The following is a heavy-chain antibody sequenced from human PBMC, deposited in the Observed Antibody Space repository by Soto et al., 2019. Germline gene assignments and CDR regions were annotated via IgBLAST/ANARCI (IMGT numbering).Heavy chain of an antibody. D-gene: IGHD4-17*01. CDR1: GFTVSTYS. CDR2: ISGSGSSA. Sequence: GGSLRLSCAASGFTVSTYSMNWVRQAPGKGLEWVSYISGSGSSAYYADSVKGRFIISRDNAKNSLFLQVNSLRAEDTAVYYCARDDYGDTGAFDIWGQGTMVTVS. V-gene: IGHV3-48*01. J-gene: IGHJ3*02. CDR3: ARDDYGDTGAFDI.